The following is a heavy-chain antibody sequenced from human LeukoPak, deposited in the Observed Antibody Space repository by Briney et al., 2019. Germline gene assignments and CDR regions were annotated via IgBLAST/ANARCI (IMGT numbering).Heavy chain of an antibody. CDR2: ISSSSSYI. V-gene: IGHV3-21*01. CDR3: AREVEPSTGYYYMDV. CDR1: GFTFDDYA. J-gene: IGHJ6*03. D-gene: IGHD2-8*02. Sequence: GRSLRLSCAASGFTFDDYAMNWVRQAPGKGLEWVSSISSSSSYIYYAGSVKGRFTISRDNAKNSLYLQMNSLRAEDTAVYYCAREVEPSTGYYYMDVWGKGTTVTVSS.